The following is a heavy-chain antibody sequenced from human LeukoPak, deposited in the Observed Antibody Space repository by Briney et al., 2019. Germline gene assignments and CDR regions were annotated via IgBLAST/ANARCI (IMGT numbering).Heavy chain of an antibody. Sequence: GFTFXSYSMNWVRQAPGKGLEWVSSISSSSSYIYYADSVKGRFTISRDNAKNSLYLQMNSLRAEDTAVYYCARXXWDXGYDSFSPAXDYWGQGTLVTVSS. CDR1: GFTFXSYS. J-gene: IGHJ4*02. CDR2: ISSSSSYI. CDR3: ARXXWDXGYDSFSPAXDY. D-gene: IGHD5-12*01. V-gene: IGHV3-21*01.